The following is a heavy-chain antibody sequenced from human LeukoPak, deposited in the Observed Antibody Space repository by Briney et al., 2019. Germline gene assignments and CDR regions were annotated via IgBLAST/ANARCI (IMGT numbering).Heavy chain of an antibody. CDR2: ISSSGTI. J-gene: IGHJ4*02. V-gene: IGHV3-48*03. CDR1: GFTFSSYV. D-gene: IGHD1-26*01. CDR3: ARWGVGDY. Sequence: PGGSLRLSCAASGFTFSSYVMSWVRQAPGKGLEWVSYISSSGTIYYADSVKGRFTISRDNVKNSVYLQMNSLRVEDTGVYYCARWGVGDYWGQGTLVTVSS.